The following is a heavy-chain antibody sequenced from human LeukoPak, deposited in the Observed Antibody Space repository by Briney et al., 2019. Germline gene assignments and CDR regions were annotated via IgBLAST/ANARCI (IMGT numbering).Heavy chain of an antibody. D-gene: IGHD1-14*01. J-gene: IGHJ3*01. Sequence: SQTLSLTCSVSGDSLTGGSYYWSWIRQPAGKGLEWIGQIHTNGGTDYIPYRRSQLKMSLDTAKNQFSMRLQSVTAEDTAMYHCATLGGWEPVDMWGPATLVIVSS. V-gene: IGHV4-61*09. CDR2: IHTNGGT. CDR1: GDSLTGGSYY. CDR3: ATLGGWEPVDM.